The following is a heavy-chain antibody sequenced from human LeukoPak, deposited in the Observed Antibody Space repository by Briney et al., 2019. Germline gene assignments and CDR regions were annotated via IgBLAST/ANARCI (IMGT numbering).Heavy chain of an antibody. CDR3: ARDVAEDAFDI. Sequence: SVKVSCKASGGTFSSYTISWVRQAPGQGLEWMGRIIPILGIANYAQKFQGRVTITADKSTSTAYMALSSLRSEDTAVYYCARDVAEDAFDIWGQGTMVTASS. CDR2: IIPILGIA. J-gene: IGHJ3*02. D-gene: IGHD1-14*01. V-gene: IGHV1-69*04. CDR1: GGTFSSYT.